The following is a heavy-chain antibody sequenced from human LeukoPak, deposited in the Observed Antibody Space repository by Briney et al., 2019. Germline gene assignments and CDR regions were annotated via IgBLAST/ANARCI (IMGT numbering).Heavy chain of an antibody. D-gene: IGHD6-19*01. V-gene: IGHV4-38-2*02. Sequence: SETLSLTCTVSGYSISSGYYWGWIRQPPGKGLEWIGSIYHSGSTYYNPSLKSRVTISVDTSKNQFSLKLSSVTAADTAVYYCAREVIMGWPDYWGQGTLVTVSS. J-gene: IGHJ4*02. CDR1: GYSISSGYY. CDR3: AREVIMGWPDY. CDR2: IYHSGST.